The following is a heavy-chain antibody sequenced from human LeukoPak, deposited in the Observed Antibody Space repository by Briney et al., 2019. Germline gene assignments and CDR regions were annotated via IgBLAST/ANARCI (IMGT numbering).Heavy chain of an antibody. Sequence: PGGSLRLSCAASGFTFSRNAIHWPRQGPGKGLEWVSYIAHHGSNKYYADSVKGRFTISRDNSKRTLYLQMNSLRADDTAVYYCAKDGSWSCTDWGQGTLVTVSS. J-gene: IGHJ4*02. CDR1: GFTFSRNA. D-gene: IGHD2-8*02. CDR3: AKDGSWSCTD. CDR2: IAHHGSNK. V-gene: IGHV3-30*02.